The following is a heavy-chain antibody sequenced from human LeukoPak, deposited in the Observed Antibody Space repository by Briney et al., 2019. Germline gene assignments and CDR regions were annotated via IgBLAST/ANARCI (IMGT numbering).Heavy chain of an antibody. Sequence: GGSLRLSCSASGFTFNRFYLHWVRQAPGKGLEWVSYISSSGSSIYYADSVKGRFTISRDNSKNTVCLQMNSLRVEDTAVYYCARDPSGSGWSLNNWGQGTLVTVSS. J-gene: IGHJ4*02. D-gene: IGHD6-19*01. V-gene: IGHV3-48*01. CDR1: GFTFNRFY. CDR3: ARDPSGSGWSLNN. CDR2: ISSSGSSI.